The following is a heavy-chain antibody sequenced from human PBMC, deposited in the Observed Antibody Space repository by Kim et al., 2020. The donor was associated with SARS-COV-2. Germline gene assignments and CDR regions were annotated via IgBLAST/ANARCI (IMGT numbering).Heavy chain of an antibody. J-gene: IGHJ3*02. V-gene: IGHV4-39*01. CDR1: GGSISSSSYY. D-gene: IGHD4-17*01. CDR2: IYYSGST. Sequence: SETLSLTCTVSGGSISSSSYYWGWIRQPPGKGLEWIGSIYYSGSTYYNPSLKSRVTISVDTSKNQFSLKLSSVTAADTAVYYCARQRLDYGGKTPDAFDIWGQGTMVTVSS. CDR3: ARQRLDYGGKTPDAFDI.